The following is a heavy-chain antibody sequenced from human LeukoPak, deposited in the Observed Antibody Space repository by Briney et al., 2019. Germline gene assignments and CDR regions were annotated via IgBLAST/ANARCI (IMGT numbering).Heavy chain of an antibody. Sequence: GGSVRLSCAASGFIFTDYWIHWVRQAPGKELVWVARIRGVGRATTYADSVKGRFTISRDNAMSTVFLQMKSLRAEDTAIYYCARFYVPEEHDPGWFQAHWGRGILVTVSS. CDR3: ARFYVPEEHDPGWFQAH. D-gene: IGHD6-19*01. CDR2: IRGVGRAT. J-gene: IGHJ4*02. CDR1: GFIFTDYW. V-gene: IGHV3-74*01.